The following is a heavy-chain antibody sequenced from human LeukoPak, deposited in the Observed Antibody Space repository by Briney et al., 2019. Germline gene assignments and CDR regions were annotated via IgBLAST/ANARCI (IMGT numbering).Heavy chain of an antibody. CDR1: GFTFSSYS. J-gene: IGHJ4*02. Sequence: GGSLRLSCAASGFTFSSYSMNWVRQAPGKGVEWVSYISSSSSNIFHADSFKGRFTISRDNAQNSLYLQMNSLRAEDTAVYYCARDPPGAHFDYWGQGTLVTVSS. CDR2: ISSSSSNI. CDR3: ARDPPGAHFDY. D-gene: IGHD7-27*01. V-gene: IGHV3-21*01.